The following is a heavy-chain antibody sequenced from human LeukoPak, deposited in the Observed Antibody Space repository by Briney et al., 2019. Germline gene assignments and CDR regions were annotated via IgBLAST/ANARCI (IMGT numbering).Heavy chain of an antibody. CDR2: ISGSGGST. CDR3: ARVRSGSSAGNYGMDV. J-gene: IGHJ6*02. D-gene: IGHD1-26*01. Sequence: GGSLRLSCAASGFTFSSYAMSWVRQAPGKGLEWVSAISGSGGSTYYADSVKGRFTISRDNSKNTLYLQMNSLRVEDTAVYYCARVRSGSSAGNYGMDVWGQGTTVTVSS. V-gene: IGHV3-23*01. CDR1: GFTFSSYA.